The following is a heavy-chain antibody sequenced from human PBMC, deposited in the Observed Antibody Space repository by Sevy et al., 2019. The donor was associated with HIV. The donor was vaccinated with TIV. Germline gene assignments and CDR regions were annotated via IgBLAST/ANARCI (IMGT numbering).Heavy chain of an antibody. V-gene: IGHV3-15*01. CDR2: IKSYTDGGTT. Sequence: GGSLRLSCAASGFKFSNAWMSWVRQAPGKGLEWVGRIKSYTDGGTTDHAAPMKGRFTISRDDSKNTLYLQMNSLKTEDTAVYYCTTDGLYGGNTSRFGYWGQGTLVTVSS. J-gene: IGHJ4*02. CDR3: TTDGLYGGNTSRFGY. D-gene: IGHD4-17*01. CDR1: GFKFSNAW.